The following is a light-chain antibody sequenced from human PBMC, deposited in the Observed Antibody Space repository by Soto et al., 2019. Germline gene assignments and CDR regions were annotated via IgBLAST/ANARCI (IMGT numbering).Light chain of an antibody. Sequence: QSALTQPASVSGSPGQSITISCTGTSSDVGGYNYVSWYQQHPGKAPKLMIYEVSNRPSEVSNRFSGSKSGNTASLTISGLQAEDEADYYCSSYTSSSTLWVFGGGTKLTVL. CDR1: SSDVGGYNY. CDR3: SSYTSSSTLWV. V-gene: IGLV2-14*01. CDR2: EVS. J-gene: IGLJ3*02.